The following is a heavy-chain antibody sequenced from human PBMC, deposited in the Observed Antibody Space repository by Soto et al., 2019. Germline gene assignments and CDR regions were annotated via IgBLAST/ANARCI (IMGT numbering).Heavy chain of an antibody. CDR3: ARDETGGGYFLY. V-gene: IGHV3-33*01. CDR1: GFTFSSYG. J-gene: IGHJ4*02. D-gene: IGHD3-22*01. CDR2: IWYDGSNK. Sequence: QVQLVESGGGVVQPGRSLRLSCAASGFTFSSYGMHWVRQAPGKGLEWVAVIWYDGSNKYYADSVKGRFTISRDNSKKPLYLQMNCLRAEDTAGDYCARDETGGGYFLYWGQGTLVTV.